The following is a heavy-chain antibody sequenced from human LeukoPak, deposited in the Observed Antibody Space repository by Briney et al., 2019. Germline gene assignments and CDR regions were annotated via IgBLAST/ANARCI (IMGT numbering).Heavy chain of an antibody. CDR1: GYTFTGYY. CDR3: ATELVGATTFVAEYFQH. Sequence: GASVKVSCKASGYTFTGYYMHWVRQAPGQGLEWMGGFDPEDGETIYAQKFQGRVTMTEDTSTDTAYMERSSLRSEDTAVYYCATELVGATTFVAEYFQHWGQGTLVTVSS. CDR2: FDPEDGET. V-gene: IGHV1-24*01. D-gene: IGHD1-26*01. J-gene: IGHJ1*01.